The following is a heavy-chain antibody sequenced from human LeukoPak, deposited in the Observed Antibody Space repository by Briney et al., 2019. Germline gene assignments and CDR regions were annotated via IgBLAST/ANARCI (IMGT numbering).Heavy chain of an antibody. J-gene: IGHJ3*02. V-gene: IGHV1-58*01. Sequence: SVKVSCKASGFTFTTSAVQWVRQARGQRLAWIGRIVYGSGNADHAQKFQGRLTITRDISTSTAYMELSSLTSDDTAVYYCAAVPNANAWYWDDAFDIWGQGTMVTVSS. D-gene: IGHD2-8*02. CDR1: GFTFTTSA. CDR2: IVYGSGNA. CDR3: AAVPNANAWYWDDAFDI.